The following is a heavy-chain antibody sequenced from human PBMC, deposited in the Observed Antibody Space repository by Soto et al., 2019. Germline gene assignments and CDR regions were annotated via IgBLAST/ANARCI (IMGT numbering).Heavy chain of an antibody. CDR3: ESVVATVAGPYGMDV. CDR2: ISAYNGDT. CDR1: GYTFTSYV. Sequence: QVQLVQSGAEVKKPGASVKVSCRASGYTFTSYVISWVRQAPAQGLEWMGWISAYNGDTNFAQKLQGRGTMTTDTSKSKAKMELSSLRSDDTAAYYCESVVATVAGPYGMDVWGQGTTVTVSS. D-gene: IGHD6-19*01. V-gene: IGHV1-18*01. J-gene: IGHJ6*02.